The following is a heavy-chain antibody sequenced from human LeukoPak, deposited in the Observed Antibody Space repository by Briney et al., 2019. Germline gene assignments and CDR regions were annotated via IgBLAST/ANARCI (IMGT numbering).Heavy chain of an antibody. D-gene: IGHD5-12*01. CDR1: GFTFSTYG. V-gene: IGHV3-30*18. CDR3: AKAYSGYSDAFDI. Sequence: GGSLRLSCAASGFTFSTYGIHWVRQAPGKGLEWVAVISFDGSNKYYADSVEGRFTISRDNSKNTLYLQMNSLRAEDTAVYYCAKAYSGYSDAFDIWGQGTMVTVSS. J-gene: IGHJ3*02. CDR2: ISFDGSNK.